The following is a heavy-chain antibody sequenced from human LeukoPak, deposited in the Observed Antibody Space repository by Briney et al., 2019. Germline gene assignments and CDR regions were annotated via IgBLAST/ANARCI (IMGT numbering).Heavy chain of an antibody. CDR1: GYSFTQSG. CDR2: ISAYNGNT. J-gene: IGHJ4*02. Sequence: ASVKVSCKTSGYSFTQSGITWVRQAPGQGLEWMGWISAYNGNTNLAQKFQGRVTMTEDTSTDTAYMELSSLRSEDTAVYYCATDSMTTVTTGSFDYWGQGTLVTVSS. CDR3: ATDSMTTVTTGSFDY. D-gene: IGHD4-17*01. V-gene: IGHV1-18*01.